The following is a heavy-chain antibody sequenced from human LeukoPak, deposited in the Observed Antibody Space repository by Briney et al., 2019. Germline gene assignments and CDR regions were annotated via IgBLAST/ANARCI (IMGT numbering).Heavy chain of an antibody. V-gene: IGHV3-53*01. CDR1: GFTVNNNY. Sequence: GGSLRLSCAASGFTVNNNYMSWVRQAPGKGLEWVSVIYSGGSTYYADSVKGRFTISRDNSKNTLYLQMNSLRADDTAVYYCARAHFATDAFDIWGQGTMVTVSS. J-gene: IGHJ3*02. CDR3: ARAHFATDAFDI. CDR2: IYSGGST.